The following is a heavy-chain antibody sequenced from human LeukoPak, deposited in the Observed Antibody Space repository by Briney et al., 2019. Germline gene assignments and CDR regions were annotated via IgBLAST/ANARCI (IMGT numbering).Heavy chain of an antibody. CDR2: INHSGST. V-gene: IGHV4-34*01. CDR1: GGSFSGYY. Sequence: SETLSLTCAVYGGSFSGYYWSWIRQPPGKGLEWIGEINHSGSTNYNPSLKSRVTISVDTSKNQFSLQLNSVTPEDTAVYYCARVPSSSSSGYFDYWGQGTPVTVSS. CDR3: ARVPSSSSSGYFDY. J-gene: IGHJ4*02. D-gene: IGHD6-6*01.